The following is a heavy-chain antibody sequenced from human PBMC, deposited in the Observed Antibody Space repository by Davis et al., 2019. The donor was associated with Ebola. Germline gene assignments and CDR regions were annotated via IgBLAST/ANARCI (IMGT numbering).Heavy chain of an antibody. V-gene: IGHV3-23*01. D-gene: IGHD6-13*01. CDR1: GFTFTNYA. J-gene: IGHJ3*02. CDR2: ISGSGGST. Sequence: GESLKISCAASGFTFTNYAMNWVRQAPGKGLEWVSAISGSGGSTYYADSVKGRFTISRDNSKNTLYLQMNSLRAEDTAVYYCAKVAAYDAFDIWGQGTMVTVSS. CDR3: AKVAAYDAFDI.